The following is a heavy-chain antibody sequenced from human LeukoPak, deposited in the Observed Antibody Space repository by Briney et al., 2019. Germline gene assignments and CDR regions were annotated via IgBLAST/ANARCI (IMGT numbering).Heavy chain of an antibody. V-gene: IGHV3-9*01. CDR2: ISWNSGSI. Sequence: PGGSLRLSCAASGFTFDDYAMHWVRQAPGKGLEWVSGISWNSGSIGYADSVKGRFTISRDNSKNTLYLQMNSLRAEDTAVYYCANLYYYDSSGAFDIWGQGTMVTVSS. CDR3: ANLYYYDSSGAFDI. J-gene: IGHJ3*02. CDR1: GFTFDDYA. D-gene: IGHD3-22*01.